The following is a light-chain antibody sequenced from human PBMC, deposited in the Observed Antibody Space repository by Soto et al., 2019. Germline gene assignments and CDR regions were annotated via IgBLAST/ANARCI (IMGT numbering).Light chain of an antibody. CDR1: NSDVGGYNY. V-gene: IGLV2-14*01. CDR3: SLYTSENTYV. CDR2: GVS. J-gene: IGLJ1*01. Sequence: QSVLTQPASVSGSPGQSITISCTVTNSDVGGYNYVSWYQQHPGKAPKLMIYGVSNRPSGVPDRFSGSKSGNTASLTISGLQAADEADYYCSLYTSENTYVFGTGTKV.